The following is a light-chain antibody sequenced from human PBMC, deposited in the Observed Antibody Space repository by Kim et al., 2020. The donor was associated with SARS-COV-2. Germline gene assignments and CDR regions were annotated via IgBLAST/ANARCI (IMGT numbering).Light chain of an antibody. V-gene: IGLV3-21*01. CDR3: QVFDSSSDQEVV. CDR2: YDS. J-gene: IGLJ2*01. CDR1: KIEVKS. Sequence: SYELTQPPSVSVAPGKTATITCGSYKIEVKSVHWYKQKPGQAPVLVIHYDSDRPSGIHGSLSGSKSGNTVNLTIGMVEAGDEGDYYSQVFDSSSDQEVV.